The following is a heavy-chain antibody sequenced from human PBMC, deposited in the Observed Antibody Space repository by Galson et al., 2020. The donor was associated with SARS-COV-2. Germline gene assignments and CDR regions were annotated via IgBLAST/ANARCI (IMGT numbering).Heavy chain of an antibody. CDR1: GYSFTTSW. D-gene: IGHD3-16*01. J-gene: IGHJ4*02. CDR2: IYPSDSDT. Sequence: GESLKISCEGLGYSFTTSWIGWVRQMPGKGLEWMGVIYPSDSDTRYSPSFRGQVTISADKSINTAFLQWRSLKASDTAIYYCARQIGGLRTRRLDYGGQGTRVTVSS. CDR3: ARQIGGLRTRRLDY. V-gene: IGHV5-51*01.